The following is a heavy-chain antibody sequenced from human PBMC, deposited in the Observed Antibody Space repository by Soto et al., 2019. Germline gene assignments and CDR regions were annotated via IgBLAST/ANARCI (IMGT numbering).Heavy chain of an antibody. J-gene: IGHJ4*02. CDR1: GGSISSSSYY. D-gene: IGHD3-10*01. Sequence: SETLSLTCTVSGGSISSSSYYWGWIRQPPGKGLEWIGSIYYSGSTYYNPSLKSRVTISVDTSKNQFSLKLSSVTAADTAVYYCVRGVLWFGELPKDFDYWGQGTLVTVSS. V-gene: IGHV4-39*01. CDR3: VRGVLWFGELPKDFDY. CDR2: IYYSGST.